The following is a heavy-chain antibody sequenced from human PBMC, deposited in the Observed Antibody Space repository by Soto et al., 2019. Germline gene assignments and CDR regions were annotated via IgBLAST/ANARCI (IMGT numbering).Heavy chain of an antibody. V-gene: IGHV3-23*01. D-gene: IGHD3-3*01. CDR1: EFPFTSYP. CDR2: ISGSGGST. CDR3: AKSTVLRFLEWPRGAFDI. Sequence: GSLGVSCSPSEFPFTSYPMSWVRQAPGKGLEWVSAISGSGGSTYYADSVKGRFTISRDNSKNTLYLQMNSLRAEDTAVYYCAKSTVLRFLEWPRGAFDIWGQGTMVTVSS. J-gene: IGHJ3*02.